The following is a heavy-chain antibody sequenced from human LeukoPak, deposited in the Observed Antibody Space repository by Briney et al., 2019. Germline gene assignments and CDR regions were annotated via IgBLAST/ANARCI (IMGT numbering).Heavy chain of an antibody. J-gene: IGHJ4*02. CDR2: ISGSGGST. Sequence: GGSLRLSCAASGFTFSSYAMSWVRQAPGKGLEWVSAISGSGGSTYYADSVKGRFTISRDNSKNTLYLQMNSLRAEDTAVHYCAKDSLVAAKPAYYFDYWGQGTLVTVSS. D-gene: IGHD2-15*01. CDR1: GFTFSSYA. CDR3: AKDSLVAAKPAYYFDY. V-gene: IGHV3-23*01.